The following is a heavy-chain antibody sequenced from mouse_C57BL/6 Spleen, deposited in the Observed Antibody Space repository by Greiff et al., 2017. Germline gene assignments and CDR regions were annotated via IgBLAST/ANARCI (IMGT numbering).Heavy chain of an antibody. J-gene: IGHJ4*01. CDR1: GYAFSSYW. D-gene: IGHD5-1*01. V-gene: IGHV1-80*01. Sequence: QVQLQQSGAELVKPGASVKISCKASGYAFSSYWLNWVKQRPGQGLEWIGQIYPGDGDTNYNGTFKGKATLTADTSSSTAYMQLSSLTSEDSAIDLWARYLHDYAMDYWGQGTSDTVSS. CDR3: ARYLHDYAMDY. CDR2: IYPGDGDT.